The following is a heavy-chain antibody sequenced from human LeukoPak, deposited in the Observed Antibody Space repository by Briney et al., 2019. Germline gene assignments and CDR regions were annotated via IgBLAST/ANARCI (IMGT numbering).Heavy chain of an antibody. Sequence: GGSLRLSCAASGFIFNTFWMNWVRLTPGKGLEWVAKINQDGSDMYYVDSVKGRFFVSRDNARNLVYLQMNSLRVDDTAVYYCARDFPGIGRGTFDFWGQGTVIIVSS. J-gene: IGHJ3*01. CDR3: ARDFPGIGRGTFDF. V-gene: IGHV3-7*03. CDR2: INQDGSDM. CDR1: GFIFNTFW. D-gene: IGHD3-10*01.